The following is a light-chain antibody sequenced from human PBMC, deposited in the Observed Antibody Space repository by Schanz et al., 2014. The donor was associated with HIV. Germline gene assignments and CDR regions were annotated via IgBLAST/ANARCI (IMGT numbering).Light chain of an antibody. V-gene: IGLV2-14*03. CDR3: SSYASSSTPLYV. Sequence: QSALTQPASVSGSPGQSITISCTGTSSDVGGYNYVSWYQHHPGKAPKLMLYDVSNRPSGVSNRFSGSKSGNTASLTISGLQAEDEADYYCSSYASSSTPLYVFGTGTKVTVL. CDR2: DVS. CDR1: SSDVGGYNY. J-gene: IGLJ1*01.